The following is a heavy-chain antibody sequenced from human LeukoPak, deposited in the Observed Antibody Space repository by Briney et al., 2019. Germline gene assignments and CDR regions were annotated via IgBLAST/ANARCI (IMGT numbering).Heavy chain of an antibody. J-gene: IGHJ4*02. CDR3: AKAVYTAMVFDY. Sequence: PGGSLRLSCAASGFTFSSYGMHWVRQAPGKGLEWVAVISYDGSNKYYADSVKGRFTISRDNSKNTLYLQMNSLRAEDTAVYYCAKAVYTAMVFDYWGPGTLVTVSS. D-gene: IGHD5-18*01. CDR1: GFTFSSYG. V-gene: IGHV3-30*18. CDR2: ISYDGSNK.